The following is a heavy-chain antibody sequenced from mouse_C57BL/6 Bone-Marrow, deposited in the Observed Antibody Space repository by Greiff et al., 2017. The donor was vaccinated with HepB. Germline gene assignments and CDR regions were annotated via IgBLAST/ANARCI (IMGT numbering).Heavy chain of an antibody. CDR3: ARAPYYYGSSPYWYFDV. J-gene: IGHJ1*03. CDR1: GFTFSSYA. Sequence: EVHLVESGGGLVKPGGSLKLSCAASGFTFSSYAMSWVRQTPEKRLEWVATISDGGSYTYYPDNVKGRFTISRDNAKNNLYLQMSQLKSEDTAMYYCARAPYYYGSSPYWYFDVWGTGTTVTVSS. D-gene: IGHD1-1*01. CDR2: ISDGGSYT. V-gene: IGHV5-4*01.